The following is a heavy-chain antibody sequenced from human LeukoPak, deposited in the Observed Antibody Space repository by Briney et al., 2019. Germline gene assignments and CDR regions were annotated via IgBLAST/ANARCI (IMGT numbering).Heavy chain of an antibody. D-gene: IGHD5-18*01. CDR3: ARSTPVDTARGYYGMDV. J-gene: IGHJ6*02. V-gene: IGHV3-53*04. Sequence: GGSLRLSCAASGFTVSNNYMNWVRQAPGKGLEWVSTIYSGGSTYYADSVKGRFTISRHNSKNTLDLEMNSLRAEDTAVYYCARSTPVDTARGYYGMDVWGQGTTVTVSS. CDR1: GFTVSNNY. CDR2: IYSGGST.